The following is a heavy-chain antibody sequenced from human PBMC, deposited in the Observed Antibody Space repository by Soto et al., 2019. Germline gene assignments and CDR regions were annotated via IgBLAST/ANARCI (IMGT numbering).Heavy chain of an antibody. V-gene: IGHV4-34*01. CDR1: GGSFSGYY. J-gene: IGHJ4*02. Sequence: SATLSLTCAVYGGSFSGYYWSWIRQPPGKGLEWIGEIHHSGSTNYNPSLKSRVTISVDTSKNQFSLKLSCVTAAHTAVYYCANVKGYSSGWFDYWSEGTLVTAAS. CDR2: IHHSGST. D-gene: IGHD6-19*01. CDR3: ANVKGYSSGWFDY.